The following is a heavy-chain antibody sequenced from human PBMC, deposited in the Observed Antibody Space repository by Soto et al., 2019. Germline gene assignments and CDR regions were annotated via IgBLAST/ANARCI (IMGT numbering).Heavy chain of an antibody. CDR1: XYTFNTXX. V-gene: IGHV1-18*01. CDR2: ISAYDGKT. Sequence: VKXXCKTSXYTFNTXXXXXXGQAPGQGLELXGWISAYDGKTTYAEKFQGRVTLTTDTSTSTAYMELRSLRSDDTAIYYCARDPHEXWXSYWFDPWGQGAPVTVSS. CDR3: ARDPHEXWXSYWFDP. J-gene: IGHJ5*02.